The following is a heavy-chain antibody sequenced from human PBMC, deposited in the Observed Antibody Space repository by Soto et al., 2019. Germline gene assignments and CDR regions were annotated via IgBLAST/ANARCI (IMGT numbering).Heavy chain of an antibody. CDR1: GYTFTSYD. CDR3: ARGLDSSGWYQYYYYYYGMDV. Sequence: ASVKVSCKASGYTFTSYDINWVRQATGQGLEWMGWMNPNSGNTGYAQKFQGRVTMTRNTSISTAYMELSSLRSEDTAVYYCARGLDSSGWYQYYYYYYGMDVWGQGTTVIVSS. J-gene: IGHJ6*02. CDR2: MNPNSGNT. V-gene: IGHV1-8*01. D-gene: IGHD6-19*01.